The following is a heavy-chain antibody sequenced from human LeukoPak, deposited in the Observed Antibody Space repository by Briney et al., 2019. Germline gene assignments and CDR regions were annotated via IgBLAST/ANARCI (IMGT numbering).Heavy chain of an antibody. Sequence: PSETLSLTCTVSGGSIISSSYYWGWIRQPPGKGLEWIGSIYYSGNTYYNPSLKSRVTISADTSNNQFYLKLRSVTAADTAVYYCARLWSGLRPPDYWGQGTLVTVSS. CDR1: GGSIISSSYY. V-gene: IGHV4-39*01. CDR3: ARLWSGLRPPDY. D-gene: IGHD3-3*01. J-gene: IGHJ4*02. CDR2: IYYSGNT.